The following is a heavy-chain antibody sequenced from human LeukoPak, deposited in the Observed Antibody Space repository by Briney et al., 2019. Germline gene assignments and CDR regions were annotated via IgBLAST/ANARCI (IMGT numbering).Heavy chain of an antibody. CDR1: GFTFSSYA. V-gene: IGHV3-30-3*01. D-gene: IGHD5-18*01. Sequence: PGGSLRLSCAASGFTFSSYAMHWVRQAPGKGLEWVAVISYDGSNKYYADSVKGRFTISRDNSKNTLYLQMNSLRAEDTAVYYCARDRTKQLWYYCYYYGMDVWGQGTTVTVSS. J-gene: IGHJ6*02. CDR3: ARDRTKQLWYYCYYYGMDV. CDR2: ISYDGSNK.